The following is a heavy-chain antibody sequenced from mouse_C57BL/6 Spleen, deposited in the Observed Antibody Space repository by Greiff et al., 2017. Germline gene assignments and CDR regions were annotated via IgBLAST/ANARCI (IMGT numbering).Heavy chain of an antibody. J-gene: IGHJ1*03. Sequence: EVKLVESGGDLVKPGGSLKLSCAASGFTFSSYGMSWVRQTPDKRLEWVATISSGGSYTYYPDSVKGRCTISRDNAKNTLYLQMSSLKSEDTAMYCCARSLPTGYFDVWGTGTTVTVAS. D-gene: IGHD2-10*01. CDR1: GFTFSSYG. CDR3: ARSLPTGYFDV. V-gene: IGHV5-6*02. CDR2: ISSGGSYT.